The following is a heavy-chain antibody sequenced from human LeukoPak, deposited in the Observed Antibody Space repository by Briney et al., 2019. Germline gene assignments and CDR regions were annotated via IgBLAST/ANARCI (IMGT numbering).Heavy chain of an antibody. CDR1: GGSISSYY. CDR2: ISYNGST. CDR3: ASSYYDFWSGQHDNFDY. V-gene: IGHV4-59*12. D-gene: IGHD3-3*01. Sequence: SETLSLTCAVSGGSISSYYWSWIRQPPGKGLEWIGYISYNGSTNYNPSLKSRVTMSVDTSKNQFSLKLSSVTAADTAVYYCASSYYDFWSGQHDNFDYWGQGTLVTVSS. J-gene: IGHJ4*02.